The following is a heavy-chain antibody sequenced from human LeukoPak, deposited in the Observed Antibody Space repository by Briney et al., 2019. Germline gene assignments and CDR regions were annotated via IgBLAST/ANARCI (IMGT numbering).Heavy chain of an antibody. Sequence: QPGGSLRLSCAASGFTFSSYAMSWVRQAPGKGLEWVSAISGSGGGTYYADSVKGRFTISRDNSKNTLYLQMNSLRAEDTAVYYCATKVAGTTHFSRWGQGTLVTVSS. D-gene: IGHD1-26*01. CDR1: GFTFSSYA. V-gene: IGHV3-23*01. J-gene: IGHJ4*02. CDR2: ISGSGGGT. CDR3: ATKVAGTTHFSR.